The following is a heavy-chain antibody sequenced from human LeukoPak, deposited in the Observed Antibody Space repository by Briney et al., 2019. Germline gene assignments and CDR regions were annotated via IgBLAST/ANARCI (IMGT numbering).Heavy chain of an antibody. CDR2: ISASGDST. D-gene: IGHD2-2*01. CDR3: AKVLVPAARDY. J-gene: IGHJ4*02. V-gene: IGHV3-23*01. Sequence: PGGSLRLSCAASRFTFSSYAMSWVRQAPGKGLVWVSGISASGDSTYYADSVKGRFTISRDNSKNTLYLQMNSLTAEDTAVYYCAKVLVPAARDYWGQGTLVTVSS. CDR1: RFTFSSYA.